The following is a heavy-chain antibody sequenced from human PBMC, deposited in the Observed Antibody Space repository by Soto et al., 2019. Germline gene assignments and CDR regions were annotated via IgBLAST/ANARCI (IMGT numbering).Heavy chain of an antibody. Sequence: QVQLQQWGAGLLKPSETLSLTCAVYGGFVSSGSYYWSWIRQPPGKGLEWIGEMSHSGGTHFNPSFQSRVTISVDTSKNQFSLNIYSVTAADTALYYCARVERGTVTTVVDAFDIWGPGTMVTVSS. D-gene: IGHD1-1*01. V-gene: IGHV4-34*01. CDR1: GGFVSSGSYY. CDR2: MSHSGGT. J-gene: IGHJ3*02. CDR3: ARVERGTVTTVVDAFDI.